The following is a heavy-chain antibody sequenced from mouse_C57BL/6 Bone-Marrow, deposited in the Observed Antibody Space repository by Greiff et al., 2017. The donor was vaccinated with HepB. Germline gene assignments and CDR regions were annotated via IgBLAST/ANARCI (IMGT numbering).Heavy chain of an antibody. D-gene: IGHD1-1*01. CDR2: LDPNSGGT. Sequence: QVQLQQPGAELVKPGASVKLSCKASGYTFTSYWMHWVKQRPGRGLEWIGRLDPNSGGTKYNEKFKSKATLTVDNPSSTAYMQLSSLTSEDSAVYYCANYYGSSSPWYFDVWGTGTTVTVSS. CDR3: ANYYGSSSPWYFDV. V-gene: IGHV1-72*01. CDR1: GYTFTSYW. J-gene: IGHJ1*03.